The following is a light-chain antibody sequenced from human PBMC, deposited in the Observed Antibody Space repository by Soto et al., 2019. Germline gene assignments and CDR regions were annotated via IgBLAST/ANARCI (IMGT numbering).Light chain of an antibody. V-gene: IGKV3-11*01. CDR1: QSVSAY. CDR2: DAY. CDR3: QQRSNWPRT. J-gene: IGKJ2*01. Sequence: EIVLTQSPATLSLSPGERATLSCRASQSVSAYLAWYQQKPGQAPRLLIYDAYNRATGIPARFSGSGSGTDFTLTISSLEPEDYAVNYCQQRSNWPRTFGQGTKLEIK.